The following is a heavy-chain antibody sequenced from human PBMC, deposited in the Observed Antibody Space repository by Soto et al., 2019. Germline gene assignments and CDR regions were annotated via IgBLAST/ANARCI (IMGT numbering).Heavy chain of an antibody. V-gene: IGHV3-30*18. CDR1: GFTFSSYG. D-gene: IGHD3-16*01. Sequence: QVQLVESGGGVVQPGKSLRLSCAASGFTFSSYGIHWVRQAPGKGLEWVAVISYDGSNKFYADSVKGRFTISRDNSNGTVYLQMDSLRAEDTAVYCCAKDFLLWGSFPDPAASDYWGQGTLVTVSS. J-gene: IGHJ4*02. CDR2: ISYDGSNK. CDR3: AKDFLLWGSFPDPAASDY.